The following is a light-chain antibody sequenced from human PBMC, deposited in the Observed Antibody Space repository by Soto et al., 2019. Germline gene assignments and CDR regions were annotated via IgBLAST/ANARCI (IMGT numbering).Light chain of an antibody. CDR1: QSISSSN. V-gene: IGKV3-20*01. Sequence: EIVLTQSPGTLSLSPGERATLSCRASQSISSSNLVWYQQKPGQAPRLLIYGASSRATGIPDRFSGSGSGRYFTLTISSLEPEDFAVYFCHHCGGSQPFGQGTKVETK. CDR3: HHCGGSQP. J-gene: IGKJ1*01. CDR2: GAS.